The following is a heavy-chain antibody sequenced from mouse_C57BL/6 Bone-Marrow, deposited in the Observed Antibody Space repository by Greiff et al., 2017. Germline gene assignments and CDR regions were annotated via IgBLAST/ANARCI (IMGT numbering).Heavy chain of an antibody. CDR3: TYYDYGDY. Sequence: EVQLQQSGAELVGPGASVKLSCTASGFNIKDDYMHWVKQRPEQGLEWIGWIDPENGDTEYASKFQGKATITADTSSNTAYLQLSIRTSEDTAVYYCTYYDYGDYWGQGTSVTVSS. D-gene: IGHD2-4*01. J-gene: IGHJ4*01. V-gene: IGHV14-4*01. CDR1: GFNIKDDY. CDR2: IDPENGDT.